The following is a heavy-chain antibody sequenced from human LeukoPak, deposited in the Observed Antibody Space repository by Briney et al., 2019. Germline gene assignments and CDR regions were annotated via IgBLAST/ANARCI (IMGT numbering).Heavy chain of an antibody. Sequence: GGSLRLSCAASGFTFDDYAMHWVRQAPGKGLEWVSGISWNSGSIGYADSVKGRFTISRDNAKNSLYLQMNSLRAEDTAVYYCAKDGVYNGVVIATLYWGQGTLVTVSS. CDR1: GFTFDDYA. V-gene: IGHV3-9*01. J-gene: IGHJ4*02. CDR2: ISWNSGSI. D-gene: IGHD2-21*01. CDR3: AKDGVYNGVVIATLY.